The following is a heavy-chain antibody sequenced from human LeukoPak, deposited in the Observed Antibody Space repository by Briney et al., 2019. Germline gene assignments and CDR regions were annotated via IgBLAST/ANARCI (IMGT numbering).Heavy chain of an antibody. CDR1: GYTFTSYY. CDR2: INPSGGST. D-gene: IGHD2-2*01. V-gene: IGHV1-46*01. CDR3: AKDKVVVVPAAKNYYYYYYMDV. Sequence: ASVKVSCKASGYTFTSYYMHWVRQAPGQGLEWMGIINPSGGSTSYAQKFQGRVTMTRDTSTSTVYMELSSLRSEDTAVYYCAKDKVVVVPAAKNYYYYYYMDVWGKGTTVTVSS. J-gene: IGHJ6*03.